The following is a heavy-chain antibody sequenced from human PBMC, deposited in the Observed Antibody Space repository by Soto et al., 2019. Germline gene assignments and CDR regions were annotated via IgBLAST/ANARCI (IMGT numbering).Heavy chain of an antibody. D-gene: IGHD3-22*01. CDR3: SYHYDSSGYYLY. Sequence: EASVKVSCKASGGTFSSYAISWVRQAPGQGLEWMGGIIPIFGTANYAQEFQGRVTITADESTSTAYMELSSLRSEDTAVYYCSYHYDSSGYYLYWGQGTLVTVSS. CDR2: IIPIFGTA. J-gene: IGHJ4*02. V-gene: IGHV1-69*13. CDR1: GGTFSSYA.